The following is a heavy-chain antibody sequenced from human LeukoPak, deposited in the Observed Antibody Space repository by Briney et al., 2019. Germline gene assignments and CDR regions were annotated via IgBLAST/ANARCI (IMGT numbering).Heavy chain of an antibody. CDR1: GYTFSNYD. J-gene: IGHJ4*02. Sequence: ASVRVSCKASGYTFSNYDVTWVRQAPGQGLEYMGWMNPNSGNTGFAQKFRGRLTLTSDASTTPAFMELMRLTSEDTAVYYCTRAVRNQLLSEYWGQGTRITVSS. CDR3: TRAVRNQLLSEY. CDR2: MNPNSGNT. D-gene: IGHD2-2*01. V-gene: IGHV1-8*01.